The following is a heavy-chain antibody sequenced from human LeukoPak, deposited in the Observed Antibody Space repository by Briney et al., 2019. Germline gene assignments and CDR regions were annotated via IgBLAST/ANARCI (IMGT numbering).Heavy chain of an antibody. V-gene: IGHV3-33*01. D-gene: IGHD6-13*01. CDR1: GFTFSSYG. CDR2: IWYDGSNK. J-gene: IGHJ4*02. Sequence: PGGSLRLSCAASGFTFSSYGMNWVRQAPGKGLEWVAVIWYDGSNKYYADSVKGRFTISRDNSENTLYLQMNSLRAEDTALYYCARDGETTGSISSWFDYWGQGTLVTVSS. CDR3: ARDGETTGSISSWFDY.